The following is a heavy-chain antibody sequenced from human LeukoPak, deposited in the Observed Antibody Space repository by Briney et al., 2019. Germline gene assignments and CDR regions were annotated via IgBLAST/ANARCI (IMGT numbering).Heavy chain of an antibody. D-gene: IGHD3-3*01. CDR1: GYTFTSYD. J-gene: IGHJ6*03. V-gene: IGHV1-8*01. CDR2: MNPNSGNT. CDR3: ARVPIIDFWSGYYYYYYYYMDV. Sequence: ASVKVSCKASGYTFTSYDINWVRQATGHGLKWMGWMNPNSGNTGYAQKFQGRVTMTRNTSISTAYMELSSLRSEDTAVYYCARVPIIDFWSGYYYYYYYYMDVWGKGTTVTVSS.